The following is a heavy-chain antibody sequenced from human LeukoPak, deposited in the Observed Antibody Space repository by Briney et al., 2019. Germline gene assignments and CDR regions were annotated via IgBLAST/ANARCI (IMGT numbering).Heavy chain of an antibody. J-gene: IGHJ4*02. D-gene: IGHD3-10*01. V-gene: IGHV3-74*01. CDR2: VNSDGSST. Sequence: GGSLRLSCAASGFTFSSYWMHWVRQAPGKGLVWVSRVNSDGSSTGYADSVKGRFTISRDNAKNTLYLQMNSLRAEDTAVYYCARARPAVLWFGAVDYWGQGTLVTVSS. CDR1: GFTFSSYW. CDR3: ARARPAVLWFGAVDY.